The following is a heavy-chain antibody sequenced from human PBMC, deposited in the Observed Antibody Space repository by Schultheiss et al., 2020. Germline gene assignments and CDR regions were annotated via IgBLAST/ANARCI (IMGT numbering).Heavy chain of an antibody. D-gene: IGHD3-10*01. J-gene: IGHJ4*02. CDR3: ARDYYGGGGYFDF. Sequence: SETLSLTCTVSGGSISSGGYYWSWIRQHPGKGLEWIGYIYYSGSTGYNPSLKSRVAISLDMSRNQFSLKLTSVTGADTAVYYCARDYYGGGGYFDFWGQGRLVTVSS. CDR2: IYYSGST. CDR1: GGSISSGGYY. V-gene: IGHV4-31*03.